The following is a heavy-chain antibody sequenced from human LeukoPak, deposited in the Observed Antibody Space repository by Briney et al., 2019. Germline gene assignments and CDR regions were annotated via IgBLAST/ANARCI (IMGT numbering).Heavy chain of an antibody. CDR3: ATTVGATTLGY. D-gene: IGHD1-26*01. V-gene: IGHV3-53*01. CDR2: IYSGGST. CDR1: GFIVSNNY. J-gene: IGHJ4*02. Sequence: GGSLRLSCAASGFIVSNNYMSWVRQAPGKGLEWVSVIYSGGSTYYADSVKGRFTISRHNSKNTLYLQMNSLRAEDTAVYYCATTVGATTLGYWGQGTLVTVSS.